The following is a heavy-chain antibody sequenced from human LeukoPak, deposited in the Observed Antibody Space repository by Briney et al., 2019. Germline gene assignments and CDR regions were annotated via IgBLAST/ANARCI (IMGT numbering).Heavy chain of an antibody. Sequence: PSETLSLTCTVSGASISSSSYYWGWIRQPPGKGLEWIGSIYYSGSTYYNPSLKSRVTISVDTSKNQFSLKLSSVTAADTAVYYCASMPMTGIAVAATIDYWGQGTLVTVSS. CDR1: GASISSSSYY. J-gene: IGHJ4*02. CDR3: ASMPMTGIAVAATIDY. CDR2: IYYSGST. V-gene: IGHV4-39*01. D-gene: IGHD6-19*01.